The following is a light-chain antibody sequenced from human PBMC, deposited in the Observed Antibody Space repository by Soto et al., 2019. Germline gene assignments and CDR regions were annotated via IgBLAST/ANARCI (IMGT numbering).Light chain of an antibody. V-gene: IGLV4-69*01. Sequence: QAVVTQSPSASASLGASVKLTCTLSSGHSSYAIAWHQQQPEKGPRYLMKLNSDGSHSKGDGIPDRFSGSSSGADRYLIIFRLQSEDEADYYCQTWGTGIHVFGTGTKVTVL. J-gene: IGLJ1*01. CDR3: QTWGTGIHV. CDR2: LNSDGSH. CDR1: SGHSSYA.